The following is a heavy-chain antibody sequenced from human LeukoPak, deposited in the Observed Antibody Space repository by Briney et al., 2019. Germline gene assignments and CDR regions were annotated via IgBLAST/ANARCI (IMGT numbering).Heavy chain of an antibody. CDR2: IWYDGSNK. Sequence: PGGSLRLSCAASGFTFSNYAMSWVRQAPGKGLEWVAVIWYDGSNKYYADSVKGRFTISRDNSKNTLYPQMNSLRAEDTAVYYCARVKPSSSWFFDYWGQGTLVTVSS. D-gene: IGHD6-13*01. CDR3: ARVKPSSSWFFDY. J-gene: IGHJ4*02. V-gene: IGHV3-33*08. CDR1: GFTFSNYA.